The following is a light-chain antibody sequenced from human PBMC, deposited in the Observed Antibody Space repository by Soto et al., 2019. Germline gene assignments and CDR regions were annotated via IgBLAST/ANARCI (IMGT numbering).Light chain of an antibody. CDR1: QSVRSTY. CDR3: QQYGSSLSIT. V-gene: IGKV3-20*01. Sequence: EIVLTQSPGTLSLSPGDTATLSCRASQSVRSTYLAWYQQKPGQAPRLLIHGASSRATGIPDRFSGSGSGTHFTLTISRLEPEDFAVYYCQQYGSSLSITFGQGTRLEIK. J-gene: IGKJ5*01. CDR2: GAS.